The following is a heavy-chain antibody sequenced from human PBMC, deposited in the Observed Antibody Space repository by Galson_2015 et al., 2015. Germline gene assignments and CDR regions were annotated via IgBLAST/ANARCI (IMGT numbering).Heavy chain of an antibody. CDR3: ASGTYYNGAGGGGGAFDI. CDR2: IIPIFGTA. V-gene: IGHV1-69*06. Sequence: SVKVSCKASGGTFSSYAISWVRQAPGQGLEWMGGIIPIFGTANYAQKFQGRVTITADKSTSTAYMELSSLGSEDTAVYYCASGTYYNGAGGGGGAFDIWGQGTMVTVSS. D-gene: IGHD3-10*01. CDR1: GGTFSSYA. J-gene: IGHJ3*02.